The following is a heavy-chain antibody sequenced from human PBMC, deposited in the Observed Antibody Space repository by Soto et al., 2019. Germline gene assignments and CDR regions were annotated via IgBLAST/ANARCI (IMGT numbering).Heavy chain of an antibody. V-gene: IGHV4-61*01. D-gene: IGHD3-16*01. J-gene: IGHJ6*02. CDR1: GDSVSSGNYY. Sequence: QVQLPESGPGLVKPSETMSLTCTVSGDSVSSGNYYWSWIRQPPGKGLDWMGDIYDSGSTKYNPSLKSRGAISMHTSRNKFSLYRNSVTAADTDVYYCARDPFGGPATRGVYKYGMDVWGQGTTFTVAS. CDR3: ARDPFGGPATRGVYKYGMDV. CDR2: IYDSGST.